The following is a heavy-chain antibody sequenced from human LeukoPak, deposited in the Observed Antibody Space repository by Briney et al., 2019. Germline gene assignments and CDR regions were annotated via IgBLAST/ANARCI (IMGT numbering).Heavy chain of an antibody. CDR3: VRVASGYNYGSWFDP. CDR2: INPNSGAT. CDR1: GYTFTGYF. V-gene: IGHV1-2*02. Sequence: GSVTVSCKASGYTFTGYFMHWVRQAPGQGLEWMGLINPNSGATNYEQTFQDRVTMTRDTSSNKAYMETSRLNSDDTAVYYCVRVASGYNYGSWFDPWGQGTLVTVSS. J-gene: IGHJ5*02. D-gene: IGHD5-18*01.